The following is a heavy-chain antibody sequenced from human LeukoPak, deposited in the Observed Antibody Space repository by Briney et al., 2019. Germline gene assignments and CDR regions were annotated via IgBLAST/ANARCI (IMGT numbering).Heavy chain of an antibody. J-gene: IGHJ6*03. CDR3: ASGSGNEYYYYYMDV. CDR2: IYYSGST. V-gene: IGHV4-59*11. CDR1: GGSISSHY. Sequence: SETLSLTCTVSGGSISSHYWSWIRQPPGKGLEWIGYIYYSGSTNYNPSLKSRVTISVDTSKNQFSLKLSSVTAADTAVYYCASGSGNEYYYYYMDVWGKGTTVTVSS. D-gene: IGHD3-10*01.